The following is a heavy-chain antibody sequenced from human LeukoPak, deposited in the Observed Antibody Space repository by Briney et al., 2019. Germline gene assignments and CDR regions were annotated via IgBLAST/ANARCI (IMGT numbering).Heavy chain of an antibody. CDR1: GFTFDDYA. D-gene: IGHD3-22*01. CDR3: AKVQTYYYDSTCDY. Sequence: GRSLRLSCAASGFTFDDYAMHWVRQAPGKGLEWVSGISWNSGSIGYADSVKGRFTISRDNAKNSLYLQMNSLRAEDTAVYYCAKVQTYYYDSTCDYWGQGTLVTVSS. J-gene: IGHJ4*02. V-gene: IGHV3-9*01. CDR2: ISWNSGSI.